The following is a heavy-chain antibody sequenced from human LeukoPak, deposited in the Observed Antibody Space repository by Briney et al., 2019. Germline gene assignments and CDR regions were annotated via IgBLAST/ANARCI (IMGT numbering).Heavy chain of an antibody. CDR2: INHSGST. Sequence: SETLSLTCAVYGGSFSGYYWSWIRQPPGKGLEWIGEINHSGSTNYNPSLKSRVTISVDTSKNQFSLKLSSVTAADTAVYYCARVGQQLVSLYAFDIWGQGTMVTVSS. CDR3: ARVGQQLVSLYAFDI. D-gene: IGHD6-13*01. V-gene: IGHV4-34*01. CDR1: GGSFSGYY. J-gene: IGHJ3*02.